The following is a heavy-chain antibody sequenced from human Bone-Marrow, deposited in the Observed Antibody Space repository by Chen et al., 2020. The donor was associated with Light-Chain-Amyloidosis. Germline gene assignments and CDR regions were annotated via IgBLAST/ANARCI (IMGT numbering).Heavy chain of an antibody. J-gene: IGHJ4*02. Sequence: QVSLVESGGGVVQPGGSLRLACGASGFTFSNYGMHWVRQAPGKGLEWVAVIPYDGNNKHYADSVQGRFTISRENSENTLYLQMSSLRAEDSAVYYCAKDLNFGSGTFYSGYYFDYWGQGTLVTVSS. CDR2: IPYDGNNK. CDR1: GFTFSNYG. CDR3: AKDLNFGSGTFYSGYYFDY. D-gene: IGHD3-10*01. V-gene: IGHV3-30*18.